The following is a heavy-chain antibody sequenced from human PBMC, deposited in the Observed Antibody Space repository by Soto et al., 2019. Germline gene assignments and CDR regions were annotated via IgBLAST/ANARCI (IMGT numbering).Heavy chain of an antibody. Sequence: ASVKVSCKASGYIFTNYDLTWVRQDPGQGLEWIGWINTYNGNTNYAQRFQGRVTLTTDTSTSTAYMELRSLRFDDTAVYYCARRGVATRVHSGYAESRNVYWS. CDR1: GYIFTNYD. D-gene: IGHD5-12*01. CDR3: ARRGVATRVHSGYAESRNVY. V-gene: IGHV1-18*01. CDR2: INTYNGNT. J-gene: IGHJ4*01.